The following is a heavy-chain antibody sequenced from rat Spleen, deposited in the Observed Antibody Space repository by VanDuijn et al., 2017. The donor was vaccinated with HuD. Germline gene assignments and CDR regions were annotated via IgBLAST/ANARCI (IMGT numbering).Heavy chain of an antibody. CDR2: ISYYASST. J-gene: IGHJ1*01. CDR1: GFTFTDFF. V-gene: IGHV5-29*01. CDR3: ARAGYLRDWYFDF. Sequence: EVQLVESGGGLVQPGRSLKLSCAASGFTFTDFFMAWVRQAPTKGLEWVATISYYASSTYYRDSVKGRFTISSDNAKSTLYLQMDSLRSEDTATYYCARAGYLRDWYFDFWGPGTMVTVSS. D-gene: IGHD2-2*01.